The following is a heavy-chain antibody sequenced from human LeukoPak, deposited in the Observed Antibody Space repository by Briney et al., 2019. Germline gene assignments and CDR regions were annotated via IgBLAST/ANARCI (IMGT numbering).Heavy chain of an antibody. J-gene: IGHJ4*02. CDR3: ARDVTPATV. V-gene: IGHV4-59*01. Sequence: SETLSLTCTVSGGSISSNYWSWIRQPPGKGLEWIGYVRYGGSTNYTPSLKSRVTISVDTSKNQFSLKLSSVTAADTAVYYCARDVTPATVWGQGTLVAVS. CDR1: GGSISSNY. CDR2: VRYGGST. D-gene: IGHD3-16*01.